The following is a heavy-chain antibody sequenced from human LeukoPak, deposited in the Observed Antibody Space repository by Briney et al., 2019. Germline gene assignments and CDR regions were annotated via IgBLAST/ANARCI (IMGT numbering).Heavy chain of an antibody. D-gene: IGHD4-23*01. CDR1: GGSISSYY. CDR3: ARLTVVQDNIRPFYYYMDV. J-gene: IGHJ6*03. Sequence: SETLSLTCSVSGGSISSYYWTWIRQPPGKGLEWVGYTYSSGSTNYSPSLQSRVTISLDTSENQFSLKLSSVTAADTAVYYCARLTVVQDNIRPFYYYMDVWGKGTTVTVSS. CDR2: TYSSGST. V-gene: IGHV4-59*08.